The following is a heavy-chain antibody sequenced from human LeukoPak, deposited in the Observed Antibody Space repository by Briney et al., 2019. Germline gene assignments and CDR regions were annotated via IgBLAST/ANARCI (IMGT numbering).Heavy chain of an antibody. CDR1: GGTFSSYA. Sequence: ASVKVSCKASGGTFSSYAISWVRQAPGQGLEWMGGIIPIFGTANYAQKFQGRVTITADKSTSTAYMELSSLRAEDTAVYYCAREAGGWDTTYDYWGQGTLVTVSS. CDR2: IIPIFGTA. V-gene: IGHV1-69*06. D-gene: IGHD6-19*01. J-gene: IGHJ4*02. CDR3: AREAGGWDTTYDY.